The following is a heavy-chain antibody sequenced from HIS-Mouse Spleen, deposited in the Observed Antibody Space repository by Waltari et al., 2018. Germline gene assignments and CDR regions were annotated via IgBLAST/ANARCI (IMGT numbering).Heavy chain of an antibody. Sequence: QLQLQESGPGLVKPSATLSLTCTVSGGSISSSSYYWRWIRQPPGKGLGWIGSIYYSGSTYYNPSLKSRVTISVDTSKNQFSLKLSSVTAADTAVYYCAREIPYSSSWYDWYFDLWGRGTLVTVSS. CDR1: GGSISSSSYY. CDR3: AREIPYSSSWYDWYFDL. J-gene: IGHJ2*01. D-gene: IGHD6-13*01. CDR2: IYYSGST. V-gene: IGHV4-39*07.